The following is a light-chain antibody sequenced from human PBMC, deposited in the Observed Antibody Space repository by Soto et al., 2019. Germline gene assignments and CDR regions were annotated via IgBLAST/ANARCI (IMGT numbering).Light chain of an antibody. V-gene: IGKV2-40*01. Sequence: VVMTQTPLSLPVTPGEPASMSCRSSQTLLDSDDGNTYLDWYVQKPGQSPQLLIYMVSYRASGVPDRFSGSGSGTDFTLEINRVEAEDVGVYYCMQRKEFPLTFGGGTKVEIK. CDR2: MVS. CDR1: QTLLDSDDGNTY. J-gene: IGKJ4*01. CDR3: MQRKEFPLT.